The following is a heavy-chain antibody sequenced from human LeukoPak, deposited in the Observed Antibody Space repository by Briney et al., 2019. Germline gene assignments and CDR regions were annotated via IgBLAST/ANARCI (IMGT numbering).Heavy chain of an antibody. CDR3: AKRIIEARENGDSNWLDP. D-gene: IGHD4-17*01. CDR1: GDSITNSY. J-gene: IGHJ5*01. Sequence: KPSETLSLTCTVSGDSITNSYWNWILQPPGRGLEWIGRISYGGSTNYNPSLKSRVIISRDTSKNQFSLELTSVTAADTAIYYCAKRIIEARENGDSNWLDPWGQGTLVTVSS. V-gene: IGHV4-59*08. CDR2: ISYGGST.